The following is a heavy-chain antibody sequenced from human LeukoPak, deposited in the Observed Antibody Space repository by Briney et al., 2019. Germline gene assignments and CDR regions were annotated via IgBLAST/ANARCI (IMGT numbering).Heavy chain of an antibody. D-gene: IGHD6-13*01. J-gene: IGHJ4*02. V-gene: IGHV3-21*01. Sequence: TGGSLRLSCAVSGFNVSSSYMTWVRQAPGKGLEWVSSISRSSSYIYYADSVKGRFTISRDNAKNSLYLQMNSLRAEDTAVYYYARSILSVLAAAGPEDYWGQGTLVTVSS. CDR2: ISRSSSYI. CDR3: ARSILSVLAAAGPEDY. CDR1: GFNVSSSY.